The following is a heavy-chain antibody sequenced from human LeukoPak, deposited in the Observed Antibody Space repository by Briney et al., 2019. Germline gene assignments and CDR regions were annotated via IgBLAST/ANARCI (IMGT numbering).Heavy chain of an antibody. D-gene: IGHD4-4*01. V-gene: IGHV1-18*01. CDR3: ARGGGDYSNYVGLNWFDP. Sequence: GASVKVSCKASGYTFTSYGISWVRQAPGQGLEWMGWISAYSGNTNYAQKLQGRVTMTTDTSTSTAYMELRSLRSDDTAVYYCARGGGDYSNYVGLNWFDPWGQGTLVTVSS. J-gene: IGHJ5*02. CDR1: GYTFTSYG. CDR2: ISAYSGNT.